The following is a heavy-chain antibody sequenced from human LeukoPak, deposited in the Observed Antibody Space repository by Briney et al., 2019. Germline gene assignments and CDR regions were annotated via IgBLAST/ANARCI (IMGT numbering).Heavy chain of an antibody. CDR2: INPNSGGT. V-gene: IGHV1-2*06. J-gene: IGHJ4*02. CDR3: ARSGFAVPFDY. Sequence: GESLKISCKGSGYSFTGYYMHWVRQAPGQGLEWMGRINPNSGGTNYAQKFQGRVTMTRDTSISTAYMELSRLRSDDTAVYYCARSGFAVPFDYWGQGTLVTVSS. D-gene: IGHD2-21*01. CDR1: GYSFTGYY.